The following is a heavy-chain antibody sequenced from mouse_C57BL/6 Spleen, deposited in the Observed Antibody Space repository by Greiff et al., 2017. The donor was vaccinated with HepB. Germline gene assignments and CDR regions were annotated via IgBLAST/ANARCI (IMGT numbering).Heavy chain of an antibody. J-gene: IGHJ1*03. Sequence: VKVVESGPGLVQPSQSLSITCTVSGFSFTSYGVHWVRQSPGKGLEWLGVIWRGGSTDYNAAFMSRLSITKDNSKSQVFFKMNSLQADDTAIYYCAGGSSYGWYFDVWGTGTTVTVSS. V-gene: IGHV2-5*01. CDR3: AGGSSYGWYFDV. CDR2: IWRGGST. D-gene: IGHD1-1*01. CDR1: GFSFTSYG.